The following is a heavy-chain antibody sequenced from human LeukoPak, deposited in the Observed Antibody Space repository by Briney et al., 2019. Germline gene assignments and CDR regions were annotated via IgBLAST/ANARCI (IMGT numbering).Heavy chain of an antibody. Sequence: GASVKVSCKASGGTFSSYAISWVRQAPGQGLEWMGRIIPILGIANYAQKFQGRVTITADKSTSTAYMELSSLRSEDTAVYYCARSIEITINWFDPWGQGTLVTVSS. CDR3: ARSIEITINWFDP. CDR1: GGTFSSYA. D-gene: IGHD3-9*01. J-gene: IGHJ5*02. CDR2: IIPILGIA. V-gene: IGHV1-69*04.